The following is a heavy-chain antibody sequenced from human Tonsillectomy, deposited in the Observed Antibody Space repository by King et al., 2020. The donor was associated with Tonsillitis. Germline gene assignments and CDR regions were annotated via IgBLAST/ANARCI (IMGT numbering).Heavy chain of an antibody. V-gene: IGHV3-48*01. Sequence: VQLVESGGGLVQPGGSLGLSCAGSGFTFTTYSMNWVRQAPGKGLEGVSYISGCGSAMYYGDSVRGRFTISRDNAKSSVYLQMNSLRVEDTAVYYCARDRSVSSTGYGMDVWGHGTTVTVSS. J-gene: IGHJ6*02. D-gene: IGHD5/OR15-5a*01. CDR3: ARDRSVSSTGYGMDV. CDR1: GFTFTTYS. CDR2: ISGCGSAM.